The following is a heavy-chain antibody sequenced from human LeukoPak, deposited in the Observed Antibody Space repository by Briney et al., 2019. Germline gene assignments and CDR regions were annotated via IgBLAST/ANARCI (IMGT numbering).Heavy chain of an antibody. Sequence: VKPSETLSLTCTVSGGSISSYYWSWIRQPAGKGLEWIGRIYTSGSTNYNPSLKSRVTMSVDTSKNQFSLKLSSVTAADTAVYYCAREDCSGGSCYSLLMDVWGKGTTVTVSS. J-gene: IGHJ6*03. CDR1: GGSISSYY. V-gene: IGHV4-4*07. CDR3: AREDCSGGSCYSLLMDV. CDR2: IYTSGST. D-gene: IGHD2-15*01.